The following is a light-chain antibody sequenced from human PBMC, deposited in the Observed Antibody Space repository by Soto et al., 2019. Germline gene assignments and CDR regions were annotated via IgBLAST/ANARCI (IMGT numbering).Light chain of an antibody. CDR1: SSDVGAYDY. Sequence: QSALTQPASVSGSPGQSVTISCTGTSSDVGAYDYVSWYQHHPGKAPKLMIYEVRNRPSGVSDRFSGSKSGNTASLTISGLQAEDEADFYCSSYAPSSTVIFGGGTKLTVL. CDR2: EVR. V-gene: IGLV2-14*01. CDR3: SSYAPSSTVI. J-gene: IGLJ2*01.